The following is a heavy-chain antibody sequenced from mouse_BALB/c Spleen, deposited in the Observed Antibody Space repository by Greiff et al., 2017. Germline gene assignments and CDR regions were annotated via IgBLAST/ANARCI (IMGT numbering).Heavy chain of an antibody. J-gene: IGHJ4*01. D-gene: IGHD2-10*01. CDR3: ARRGAYYGNLYYAMDY. Sequence: DVMLVESGGDLVKPGGSLKLSCAASGFTFSSYGMSWVRQTPDKRLEWVATISSGGSYTYYPDSVKGRFTISRDNAKNTLYLQMSSLKSEDTAMYYCARRGAYYGNLYYAMDYWGQGTSVTVSS. CDR2: ISSGGSYT. V-gene: IGHV5-6*02. CDR1: GFTFSSYG.